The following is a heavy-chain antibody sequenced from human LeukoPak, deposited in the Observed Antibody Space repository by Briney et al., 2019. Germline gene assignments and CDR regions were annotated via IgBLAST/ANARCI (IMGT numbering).Heavy chain of an antibody. V-gene: IGHV4-39*01. D-gene: IGHD2-2*01. J-gene: IGHJ3*02. CDR3: ARQELGYCYRTSRSRRAFGI. CDR1: GGSISSSNYY. CDR2: IYYSGST. Sequence: SETLSLTCTVSGGSISSSNYYWGWIRQPPGKGLEWIGSIYYSGSTYYNPSLKSRVTISVDTSKNQFSLKLNSVTAADTAVYYCARQELGYCYRTSRSRRAFGIWGQGKIVTVSS.